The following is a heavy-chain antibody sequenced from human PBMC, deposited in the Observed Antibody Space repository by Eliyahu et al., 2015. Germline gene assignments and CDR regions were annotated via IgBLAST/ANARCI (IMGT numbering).Heavy chain of an antibody. J-gene: IGHJ4*02. CDR2: INPNSGGT. Sequence: QVQLVQSGAEVKKPGASVKVSCKASGYTFTGYYMHWVRQAPGQGLEWMGWINPNSGGTNYAQKFQGRVTMTRDTSISTAYMELSRLRSDDTAVYYCARSPSLGYYDSSGYYFDYWGQGTLVTVSS. V-gene: IGHV1-2*02. CDR3: ARSPSLGYYDSSGYYFDY. D-gene: IGHD3-22*01. CDR1: GYTFTGYY.